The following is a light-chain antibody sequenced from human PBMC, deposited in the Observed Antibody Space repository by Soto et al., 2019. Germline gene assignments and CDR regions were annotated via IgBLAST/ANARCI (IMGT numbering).Light chain of an antibody. CDR1: QSISSW. Sequence: DIQMTQSPSTLSASVGDRVTITCRASQSISSWLAWYQQKPGKAPKLLIYDASSLESGVPSRFSGSGSGTEFTLTISSLQPDDFATYYCQQYNSYLLAFGQGTKVEIK. CDR2: DAS. CDR3: QQYNSYLLA. V-gene: IGKV1-5*01. J-gene: IGKJ1*01.